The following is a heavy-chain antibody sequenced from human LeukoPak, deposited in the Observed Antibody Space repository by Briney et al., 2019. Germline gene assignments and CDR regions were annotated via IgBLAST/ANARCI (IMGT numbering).Heavy chain of an antibody. CDR2: LSKSGNT. CDR1: GGSISSYY. Sequence: PSETLSLTCTVSGGSISSYYWSWIRVPPGKGLGWIGYLSKSGNTNYSPSLKSRVTIFGDTSNNQFFLKLSSVTAADTAVYYCARARYVNSFYAFDIWGQGTLVTVSS. J-gene: IGHJ3*02. CDR3: ARARYVNSFYAFDI. V-gene: IGHV4-59*01. D-gene: IGHD3-9*01.